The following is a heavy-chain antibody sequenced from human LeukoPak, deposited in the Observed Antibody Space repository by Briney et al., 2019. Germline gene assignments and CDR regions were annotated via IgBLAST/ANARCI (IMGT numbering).Heavy chain of an antibody. V-gene: IGHV3-23*01. D-gene: IGHD1-14*01. CDR3: ATELWGGRHLRAEF. CDR2: ISPGGDRT. Sequence: QTGGSLRLSCVASVLTFNTYAMSWVRQARGKGLDWVSAISPGGDRTYYADSLKGRFTISRDNSRNTVNLQIDRLRVEDTAIYSCATELWGGRHLRAEFWGHGTLVTVSS. J-gene: IGHJ4*01. CDR1: VLTFNTYA.